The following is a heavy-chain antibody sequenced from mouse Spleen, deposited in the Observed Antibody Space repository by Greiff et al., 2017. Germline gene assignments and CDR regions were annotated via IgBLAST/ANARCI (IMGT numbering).Heavy chain of an antibody. CDR1: GFTFSDYG. D-gene: IGHD1-1*01. V-gene: IGHV5-17*01. J-gene: IGHJ2*01. Sequence: DVKLVESGGGLVKPGGSLKLSCAASGFTFSDYGMHWVRQAPEKGLEWVAYISSGSSTIYYADTVKGRFTISRDNAKNTLFLQMTSLRSEDTAMYYCARTINYYGSSSFDYWGQGTTLTVSS. CDR2: ISSGSSTI. CDR3: ARTINYYGSSSFDY.